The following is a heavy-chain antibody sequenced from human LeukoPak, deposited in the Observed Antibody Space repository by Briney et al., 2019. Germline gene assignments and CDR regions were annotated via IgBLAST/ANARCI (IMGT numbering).Heavy chain of an antibody. CDR3: ARDRSSAAVTKFGMDV. V-gene: IGHV4-59*01. D-gene: IGHD6-13*01. Sequence: ETLSLTCAVSGGSISSYYWSWIRQPPGKGLEWIGYIYYSGSTNYNPSLKSRVTISVDTSKNQFSLKLSSVTAADTAVYYCARDRSSAAVTKFGMDVWGQGTTVTVSS. CDR1: GGSISSYY. J-gene: IGHJ6*02. CDR2: IYYSGST.